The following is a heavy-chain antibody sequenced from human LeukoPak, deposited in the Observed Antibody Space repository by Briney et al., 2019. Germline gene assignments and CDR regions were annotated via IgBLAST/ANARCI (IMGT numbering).Heavy chain of an antibody. V-gene: IGHV4-59*12. CDR1: GGSISSYY. Sequence: PSETLSLTCTVSGGSISSYYWSWIRQPPGKGLEWIGYIYYSGSTNYNPSLKSRVTISVDTSKNQFSLKLSSVTAADTAVYYCARDNPGIAVAGTPDYWGQGTLVTVSS. J-gene: IGHJ4*02. CDR3: ARDNPGIAVAGTPDY. CDR2: IYYSGST. D-gene: IGHD6-19*01.